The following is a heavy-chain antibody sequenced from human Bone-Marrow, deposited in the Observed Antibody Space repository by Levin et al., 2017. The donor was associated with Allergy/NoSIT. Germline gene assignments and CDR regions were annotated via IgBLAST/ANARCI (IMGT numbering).Heavy chain of an antibody. Sequence: GESLKISCKASGYTFTSYDINWVRQATEQGLGWMGGLNPNNGNTGYPQKFRARVTRTRNTSISTAYMELSSLRSEDTAVYYCSRGLGWSDDYWGQGTLVTVSS. CDR3: SRGLGWSDDY. CDR1: GYTFTSYD. V-gene: IGHV1-8*01. D-gene: IGHD6-19*01. J-gene: IGHJ4*02. CDR2: LNPNNGNT.